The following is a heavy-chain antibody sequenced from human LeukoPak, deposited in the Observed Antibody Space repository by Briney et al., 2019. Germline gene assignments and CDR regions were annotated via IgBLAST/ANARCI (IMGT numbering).Heavy chain of an antibody. CDR1: GGSISRYY. CDR2: IYYSGST. D-gene: IGHD4/OR15-4a*01. J-gene: IGHJ3*02. Sequence: AETLSLTCTVSGGSISRYYWSWIRQPPGKGLEWIGYIYYSGSTNYNPSLTSRVTISVDTSKNQFSPKLSSVTAVDTAVYYCAREVLGYAFDIWGQGTMVTVSS. CDR3: AREVLGYAFDI. V-gene: IGHV4-59*01.